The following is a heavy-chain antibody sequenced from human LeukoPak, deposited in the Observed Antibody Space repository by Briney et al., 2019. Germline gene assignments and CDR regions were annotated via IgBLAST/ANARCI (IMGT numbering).Heavy chain of an antibody. CDR3: ARVRPGPFLVFDY. CDR1: GYTFTGYY. D-gene: IGHD3-3*01. J-gene: IGHJ4*02. CDR2: INPNSGGT. Sequence: ASVKVSCKASGYTFTGYYMHWVRQAPGQGLEWMGWINPNSGGTNYAQKFQGRVTMTRDTSISTAYMELSRLRSDDTAVYYCARVRPGPFLVFDYWGQGTLVTVSS. V-gene: IGHV1-2*02.